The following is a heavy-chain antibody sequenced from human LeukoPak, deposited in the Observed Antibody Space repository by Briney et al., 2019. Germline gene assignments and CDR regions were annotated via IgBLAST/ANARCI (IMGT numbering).Heavy chain of an antibody. CDR2: ISGSGGST. Sequence: GALRLSCAASGFTFSSYAMSWVRQAPGKGLEWVSAISGSGGSTYYADSVKGRFTISRDNSKNTLYLQMNSLRAEDTAVYYCAKDLIYSSGWYTRVEYDYWGQGTLVTVSS. D-gene: IGHD6-19*01. CDR1: GFTFSSYA. V-gene: IGHV3-23*01. CDR3: AKDLIYSSGWYTRVEYDY. J-gene: IGHJ4*02.